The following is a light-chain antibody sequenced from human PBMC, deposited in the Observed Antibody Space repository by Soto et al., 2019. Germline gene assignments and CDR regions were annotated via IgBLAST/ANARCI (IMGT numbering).Light chain of an antibody. CDR3: KQYNSYWT. V-gene: IGKV1-5*01. Sequence: DIQMTQSPSTLSASVGDRVTITCRASQSISSWLAWYQQKPGKAPKLLIYDASSLESGVPSRFSGSGSGTEFTLTISCLQPDDFATYYCKQYNSYWTFGQGTKVEIK. J-gene: IGKJ1*01. CDR1: QSISSW. CDR2: DAS.